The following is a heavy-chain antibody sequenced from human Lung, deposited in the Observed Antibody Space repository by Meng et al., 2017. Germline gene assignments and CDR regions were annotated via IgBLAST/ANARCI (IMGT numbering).Heavy chain of an antibody. CDR1: GFYFNNAW. Sequence: VASVGDSVNPGGSLRLSGAASGFYFNNAWMSWVRQAPGKGLEWVGRIKSNTDGGTAEYAAAVTGRFTISRDDSKSTLYLKMSGLRIDDTGVYYCTWDDKAVSDYWGQGTLVTVSS. CDR2: IKSNTDGGTA. V-gene: IGHV3-15*01. J-gene: IGHJ4*02. D-gene: IGHD1-26*01. CDR3: TWDDKAVSDY.